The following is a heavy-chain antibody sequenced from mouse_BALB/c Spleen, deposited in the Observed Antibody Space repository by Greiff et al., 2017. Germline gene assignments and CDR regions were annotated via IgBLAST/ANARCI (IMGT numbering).Heavy chain of an antibody. V-gene: IGHV1S22*01. J-gene: IGHJ3*01. Sequence: LQQPGSELVRPGASVKLSCKASGYTFTSYWMHWVKQRPGQGLEWIGNIYPGSGSTNYDEKFKSKATLTVDTSSSTAYMQLSSLTSEDSAVYYCTRDYGSSAWFADWGQGTLVTVAA. CDR2: IYPGSGST. CDR3: TRDYGSSAWFAD. D-gene: IGHD1-1*01. CDR1: GYTFTSYW.